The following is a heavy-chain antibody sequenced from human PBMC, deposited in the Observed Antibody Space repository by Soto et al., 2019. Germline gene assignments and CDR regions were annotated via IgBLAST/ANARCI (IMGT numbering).Heavy chain of an antibody. CDR2: MNSDGRTT. V-gene: IGHV3-74*01. Sequence: GSLRLSSAASGXHFGNNGMHWVRQAPGKGLEWVSRMNSDGRTTNYADSVKGRFTVSRDNAKNTLYLQMNSLRAEDTAVYYCATAEVDYWGPGTLGTVSS. CDR1: GXHFGNNG. J-gene: IGHJ4*02. CDR3: ATAEVDY.